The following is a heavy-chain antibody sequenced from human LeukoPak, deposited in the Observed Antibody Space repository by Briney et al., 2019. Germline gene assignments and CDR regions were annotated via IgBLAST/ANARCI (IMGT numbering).Heavy chain of an antibody. CDR2: ISSSGDDT. J-gene: IGHJ4*02. Sequence: GRSLRLSCSASGFTFSSYAMHWVRQAPGKGLEYVSAISSSGDDTYYADSVKGRFTISRDNSKNTLYLQMSSVRPEDAAVYYCVRDAMAVAGTAPLDYWGQGILVTVSS. CDR1: GFTFSSYA. D-gene: IGHD6-19*01. CDR3: VRDAMAVAGTAPLDY. V-gene: IGHV3-64D*09.